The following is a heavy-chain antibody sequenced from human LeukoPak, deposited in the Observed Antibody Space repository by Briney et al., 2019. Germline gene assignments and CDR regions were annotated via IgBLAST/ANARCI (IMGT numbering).Heavy chain of an antibody. J-gene: IGHJ4*02. CDR3: ARERYSSSWDYFDF. CDR1: GFPFIEYS. D-gene: IGHD6-13*01. V-gene: IGHV3-48*01. CDR2: IGIDSGNT. Sequence: PGGSLRLSCTASGFPFIEYSMNWVRQAPGKGLEWISYIGIDSGNTKYADSVRGRFTISTDKAKNSLYLQMNSLRVEDTAVYYCARERYSSSWDYFDFWGQGTLVTVSP.